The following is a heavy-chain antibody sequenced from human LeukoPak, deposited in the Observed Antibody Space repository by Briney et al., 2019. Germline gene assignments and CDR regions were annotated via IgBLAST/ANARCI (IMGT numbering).Heavy chain of an antibody. CDR2: ISSSSSTI. D-gene: IGHD2-21*02. J-gene: IGHJ3*02. CDR3: AAHYCGGDCYPHRDAFDI. V-gene: IGHV3-48*01. Sequence: GGSLRLSCAASGFTFSSYSMNWVRQAPGKGLEWVSYISSSSSTIYYADSVKGRFTISRDNAKNSLHLQMNSLRAEDTAVYYCAAHYCGGDCYPHRDAFDIWGQGTMVTVSS. CDR1: GFTFSSYS.